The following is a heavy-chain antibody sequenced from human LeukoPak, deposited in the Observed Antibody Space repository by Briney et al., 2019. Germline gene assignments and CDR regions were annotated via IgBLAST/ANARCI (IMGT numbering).Heavy chain of an antibody. V-gene: IGHV4-34*01. J-gene: IGHJ4*02. CDR3: ARGEGDIVVVPLFDY. D-gene: IGHD2-15*01. CDR1: GGSFSGYY. CDR2: INHSGST. Sequence: PSETLSLTCAVYGGSFSGYYWSWIRQPPGKGLEWIGEINHSGSTNYNPSLKSRVTISVDTSKNQFSLKLSSVTAADTAVYYCARGEGDIVVVPLFDYWGQGTLVTVSS.